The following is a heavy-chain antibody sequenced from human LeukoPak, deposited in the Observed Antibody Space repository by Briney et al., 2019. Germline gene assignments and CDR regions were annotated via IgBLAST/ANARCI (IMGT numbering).Heavy chain of an antibody. J-gene: IGHJ4*02. CDR1: GGSISSHY. CDR2: ISYSGST. D-gene: IGHD3-3*01. CDR3: ARSSTILGVAPFDY. V-gene: IGHV4-59*11. Sequence: SETLSLTSTVSGGSISSHYWSWIRPPPRTGLGWIGHISYSGSTNYNPSLKGRVTISVDTSKDQFSLKLSSVTAADTAVYYCARSSTILGVAPFDYWGKGTLVTVSS.